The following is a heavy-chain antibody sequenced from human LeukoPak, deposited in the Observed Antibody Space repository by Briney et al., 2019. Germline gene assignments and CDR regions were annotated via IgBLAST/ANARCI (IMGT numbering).Heavy chain of an antibody. D-gene: IGHD6-13*01. Sequence: SETLSLTCTVSGGSISSGDYYWSWLRQPPGKGLEWIGYIYYSGSTYYNPSLKSRVTVSVDTSKNQFSLKLSSVTAADTAVYYCARRSSCLDYWGQGTLVTVSS. J-gene: IGHJ4*02. V-gene: IGHV4-30-4*01. CDR2: IYYSGST. CDR3: ARRSSCLDY. CDR1: GGSISSGDYY.